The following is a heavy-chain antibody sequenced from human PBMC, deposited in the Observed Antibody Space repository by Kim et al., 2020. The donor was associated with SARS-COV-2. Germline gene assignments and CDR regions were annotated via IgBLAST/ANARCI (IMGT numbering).Heavy chain of an antibody. J-gene: IGHJ4*02. CDR3: ASHVDTAMALDY. V-gene: IGHV4-39*01. Sequence: YDNPSLRVRFTISVDTSNIQFSLKLGSVTAADTAVYYCASHVDTAMALDYWGQGTLVTVSS. D-gene: IGHD5-18*01.